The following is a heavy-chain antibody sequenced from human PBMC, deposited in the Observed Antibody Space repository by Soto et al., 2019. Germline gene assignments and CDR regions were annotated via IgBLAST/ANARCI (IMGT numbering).Heavy chain of an antibody. D-gene: IGHD2-2*01. CDR2: ISGSGGST. J-gene: IGHJ4*02. V-gene: IGHV3-23*01. Sequence: GGSLTLSCAASGFTFSSYAMSWVRQAPGKGLEWVSAISGSGGSTYYADSVKGRFTISRDNSKNTLYLQMNSLRAEDTAVYYCAKGNDCSSTSCQAYFDYWGQGTLVTVSS. CDR1: GFTFSSYA. CDR3: AKGNDCSSTSCQAYFDY.